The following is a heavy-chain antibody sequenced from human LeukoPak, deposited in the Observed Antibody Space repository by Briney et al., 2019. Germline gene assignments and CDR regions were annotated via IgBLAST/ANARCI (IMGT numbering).Heavy chain of an antibody. J-gene: IGHJ2*01. D-gene: IGHD3-22*01. Sequence: SETLSLTCAVSGYSISNGYYWGWIRQPPGKGLEWIGYIYYSGNTNYNPSLKSRASISIDTSKNQLSLQLSSVTAADTAVYYCARDRDSSGLRDFDLWGRGTLVTVSA. CDR1: GYSISNGYY. V-gene: IGHV4-38-2*02. CDR3: ARDRDSSGLRDFDL. CDR2: IYYSGNT.